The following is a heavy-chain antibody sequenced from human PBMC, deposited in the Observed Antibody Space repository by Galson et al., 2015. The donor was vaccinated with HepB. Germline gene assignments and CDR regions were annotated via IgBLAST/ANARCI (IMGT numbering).Heavy chain of an antibody. CDR2: ISAYNGNT. D-gene: IGHD3-16*01. J-gene: IGHJ6*03. CDR1: GYTFTSYG. CDR3: ARRLSIMITFGGVMENYMDV. Sequence: SVKVSCKASGYTFTSYGISWVRQAPGQGLEWMGWISAYNGNTNYAQKLQGRVTMTTDTSTSTAYMELRSLRSDDTAVYYCARRLSIMITFGGVMENYMDVWGKGTTVTVSS. V-gene: IGHV1-18*01.